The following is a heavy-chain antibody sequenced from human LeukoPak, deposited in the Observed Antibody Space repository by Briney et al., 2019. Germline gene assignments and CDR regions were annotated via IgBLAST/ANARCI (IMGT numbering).Heavy chain of an antibody. V-gene: IGHV1-2*02. J-gene: IGHJ6*03. CDR1: GYTFTGYY. CDR3: ARVHGSSYYYYYMDV. CDR2: INPNSGGT. Sequence: ASVKVSCMASGYTFTGYYMHWVRQAPGQGLEWMGWINPNSGGTNYAQKFQGRVTMTRDTSISTAYMELSRLRSDDTAVYYCARVHGSSYYYYYMDVWGKGTTVTVSS. D-gene: IGHD3-10*01.